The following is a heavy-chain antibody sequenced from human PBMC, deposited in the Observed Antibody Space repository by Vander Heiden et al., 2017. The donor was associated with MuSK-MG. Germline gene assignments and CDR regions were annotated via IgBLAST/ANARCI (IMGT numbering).Heavy chain of an antibody. V-gene: IGHV1-24*01. CDR2: FDPEDGET. CDR1: GNTLPELS. Sequence: QVQLVQSGAEVKKPGASVKVPCKVSGNTLPELSMHWVRQAPGKGLEWMGGFDPEDGETIYAQKFQGRVTMTEDTSTDTAYMELSSLRSEDTAVYYCATGPPENYYYYMDVWGKGTTVTVSS. J-gene: IGHJ6*03. CDR3: ATGPPENYYYYMDV.